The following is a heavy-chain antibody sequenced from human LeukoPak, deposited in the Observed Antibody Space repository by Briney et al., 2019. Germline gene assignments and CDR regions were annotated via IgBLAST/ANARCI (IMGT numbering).Heavy chain of an antibody. Sequence: ASVKVSCKASGYTFTSYGLSWVQQAPGQGVDWMGWISAYNGKTNYAQQLQGTITLTTSTSTSTAYMELRSLRSDDTAVYYCARVRVVTAHDAFDIWGQGTMVTVSS. D-gene: IGHD2-21*02. CDR2: ISAYNGKT. J-gene: IGHJ3*02. CDR1: GYTFTSYG. CDR3: ARVRVVTAHDAFDI. V-gene: IGHV1-18*01.